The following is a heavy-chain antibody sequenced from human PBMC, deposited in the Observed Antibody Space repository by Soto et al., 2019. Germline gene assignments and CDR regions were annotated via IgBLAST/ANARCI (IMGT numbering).Heavy chain of an antibody. V-gene: IGHV3-48*01. J-gene: IGHJ4*02. CDR2: INEKGDSI. CDR1: GFTFSTYA. CDR3: ARDISSHTRDYSDFDY. D-gene: IGHD2-15*01. Sequence: GGSLRLSCKPFGFTFSTYAMNWVRQAPGKGLEWLSYINEKGDSIYYADSVKGRFTISRDNVQNSLYLQMNSLRAEDTAVYFCARDISSHTRDYSDFDYWGQGTVVTVSS.